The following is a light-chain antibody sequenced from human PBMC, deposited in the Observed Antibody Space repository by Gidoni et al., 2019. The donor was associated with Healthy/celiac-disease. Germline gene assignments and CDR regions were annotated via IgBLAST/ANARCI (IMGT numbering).Light chain of an antibody. Sequence: DIQLTQSPSFLSASVGDRVTITCWASQGISSYLAWYQQKPGKAPKLLIYAASTLQSGVPSRFSGSGSGTEFTLTISSLQPEDFATYYCQQLNSYPRVTFGQGTKVEIK. V-gene: IGKV1-9*01. CDR3: QQLNSYPRVT. J-gene: IGKJ1*01. CDR1: QGISSY. CDR2: AAS.